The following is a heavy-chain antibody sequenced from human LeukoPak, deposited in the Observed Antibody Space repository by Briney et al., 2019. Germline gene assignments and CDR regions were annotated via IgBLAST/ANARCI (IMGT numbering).Heavy chain of an antibody. Sequence: GGSLRLSCAASGFTFSSYWMSWVRQAPGKGLEWVANIKQDGSEKYYVDSVKGRFTISRDNAKNSLYLQMNSLRAEDTAVYYCARIRTPDYYDSGSYAYYFDYWGQGTLVTVSS. CDR1: GFTFSSYW. CDR2: IKQDGSEK. CDR3: ARIRTPDYYDSGSYAYYFDY. J-gene: IGHJ4*02. D-gene: IGHD3-10*01. V-gene: IGHV3-7*03.